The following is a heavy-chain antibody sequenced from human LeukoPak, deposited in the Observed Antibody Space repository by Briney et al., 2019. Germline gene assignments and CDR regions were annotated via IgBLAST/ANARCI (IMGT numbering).Heavy chain of an antibody. V-gene: IGHV3-11*01. D-gene: IGHD5-24*01. CDR3: ASERDAPNYYFDY. Sequence: GGSLRLSCAASGFTFSTYWMSWVRQAPGKGLEWVSYISSSGSTIYYADSVKGRFTISRDNAKNSLYLQMNSLRAEDTAVYYCASERDAPNYYFDYWGQGTLVTVSS. CDR2: ISSSGSTI. CDR1: GFTFSTYW. J-gene: IGHJ4*02.